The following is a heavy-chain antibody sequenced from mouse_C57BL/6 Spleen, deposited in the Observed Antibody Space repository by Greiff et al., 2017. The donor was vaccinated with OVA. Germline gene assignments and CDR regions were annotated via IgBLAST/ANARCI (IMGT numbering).Heavy chain of an antibody. D-gene: IGHD2-4*01. J-gene: IGHJ1*03. CDR1: GYTFTSYW. CDR2: IYPSDSET. CDR3: ARGATMITTRYFDV. Sequence: QVQLQQSGAELVRPGSSVKLSCKASGYTFTSYWMDWVKQRPGQGLEWIGNIYPSDSETHYNQKFKDKATLTVDKSSSTAYMQLSSLTSEDSAVYDCARGATMITTRYFDVWGTGTTVTVSS. V-gene: IGHV1-61*01.